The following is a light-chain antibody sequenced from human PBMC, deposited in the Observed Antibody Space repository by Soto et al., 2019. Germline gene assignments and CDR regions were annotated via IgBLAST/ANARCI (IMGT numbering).Light chain of an antibody. V-gene: IGKV3-15*01. CDR1: QNVSSH. J-gene: IGKJ1*01. CDR2: GAS. CDR3: QQFNNWPRT. Sequence: ERVMTQSPATLSVSPGERATLSCRASQNVSSHLAWYQQKPGQAPRLLIYGASTKATGIPARFSGSGSGTEFTLTISSLQSEDFADYYCQQFNNWPRTFGQGTKVEIK.